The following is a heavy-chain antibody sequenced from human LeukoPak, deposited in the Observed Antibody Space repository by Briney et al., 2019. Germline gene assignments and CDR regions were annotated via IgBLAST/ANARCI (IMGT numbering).Heavy chain of an antibody. CDR3: VRSFWGYYFDY. D-gene: IGHD3-16*01. CDR2: IYHSGST. CDR1: GGSISSYY. V-gene: IGHV4-59*01. Sequence: SETLSLTCTVSGGSISSYYWNWIRQPPGKGLEWIGYIYHSGSTNFSPSLKSRVTISVDTSKNQFSLNLSSVTAADTAVYYCVRSFWGYYFDYWGQGSLVTVSS. J-gene: IGHJ4*02.